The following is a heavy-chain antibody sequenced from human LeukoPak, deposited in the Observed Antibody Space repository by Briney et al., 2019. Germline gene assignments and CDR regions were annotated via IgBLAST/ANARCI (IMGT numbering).Heavy chain of an antibody. J-gene: IGHJ4*02. V-gene: IGHV4-34*01. CDR3: ARGSWGFDY. D-gene: IGHD3-16*01. CDR2: INHSGST. Sequence: SETLSLTCAVYGGSFSGYYWSWIRQPPGKGLEWIGEINHSGSTNYNPSLKSRVTISVDTSKNQFSLKLISVTAADTAVYYCARGSWGFDYWGQGTLVTVSS. CDR1: GGSFSGYY.